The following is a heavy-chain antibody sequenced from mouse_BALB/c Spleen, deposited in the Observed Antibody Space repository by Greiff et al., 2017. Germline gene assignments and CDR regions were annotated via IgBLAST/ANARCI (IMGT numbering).Heavy chain of an antibody. Sequence: EVQGVESGGGLVKPGGSLKLSCAASGFTFSSYAMSWVRQTPEKRLEWVASISSGGSTYYPDSVKGRFTISRDNARNILYLQMSSLRSEDTAMYYCANWRDYDPFDYWGQGTTLTVSS. CDR1: GFTFSSYA. CDR2: ISSGGST. D-gene: IGHD2-4*01. CDR3: ANWRDYDPFDY. J-gene: IGHJ2*01. V-gene: IGHV5-6-5*01.